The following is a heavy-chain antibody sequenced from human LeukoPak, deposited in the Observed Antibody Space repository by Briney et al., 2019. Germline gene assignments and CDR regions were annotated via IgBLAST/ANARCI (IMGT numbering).Heavy chain of an antibody. J-gene: IGHJ4*02. CDR3: ARYSLGYSDY. D-gene: IGHD4-11*01. CDR1: GFTFSSNW. CDR2: INSDESIT. Sequence: PGGSLRLSCAASGFTFSSNWIHWVRQAPGKGLVWVSTINSDESITRYADSVKGRFTISRDTAKNTVYLQMNSLRAEDTAVYYCARYSLGYSDYWGQGTLVTVSS. V-gene: IGHV3-74*01.